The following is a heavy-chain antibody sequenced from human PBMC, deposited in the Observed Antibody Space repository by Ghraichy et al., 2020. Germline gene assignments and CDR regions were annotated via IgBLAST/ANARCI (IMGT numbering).Heavy chain of an antibody. CDR2: ISGSGGST. D-gene: IGHD4-23*01. V-gene: IGHV3-23*01. CDR1: GFTFSSYA. Sequence: GGSLRLSCAASGFTFSSYAMSWVRQAPGKGLEWVSAISGSGGSTYYADSVKGRFTISRDNSKNTLYLQMNSLRAEDTAVYYCATDDYGGNSGLDYFDYWGQGTLVTVSS. J-gene: IGHJ4*02. CDR3: ATDDYGGNSGLDYFDY.